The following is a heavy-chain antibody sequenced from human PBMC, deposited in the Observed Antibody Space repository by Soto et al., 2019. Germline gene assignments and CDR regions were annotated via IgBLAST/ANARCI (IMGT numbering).Heavy chain of an antibody. CDR3: ARAGGGSGYCSSTSCYDFDY. V-gene: IGHV4-31*03. D-gene: IGHD2-2*03. CDR1: GGSISSGGYY. Sequence: QVQLQESGPGLVKPSQTLSLTCTVSGGSISSGGYYWSWIRQHPGKGLEWIGYIYYSGSTYYNPSLKSRVTISVDTSKNQFSLTLSSVTAADTAVYYCARAGGGSGYCSSTSCYDFDYWGQGTLVTVSS. CDR2: IYYSGST. J-gene: IGHJ4*02.